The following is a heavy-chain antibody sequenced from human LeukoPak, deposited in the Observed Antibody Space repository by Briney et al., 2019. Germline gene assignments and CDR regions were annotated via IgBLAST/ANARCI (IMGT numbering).Heavy chain of an antibody. CDR1: GFTFDDYA. Sequence: GGSLRLSCAASGFTFDDYAMHWVRQAPGKGLEWVSLISGDGGSTYYADSVKGRFIISRDNSKNSLYLQMNSLRTEDTALYYCAKDLSSSGWYRTPDYWGQGTLVTVSS. CDR3: AKDLSSSGWYRTPDY. J-gene: IGHJ4*02. CDR2: ISGDGGST. D-gene: IGHD6-19*01. V-gene: IGHV3-43*02.